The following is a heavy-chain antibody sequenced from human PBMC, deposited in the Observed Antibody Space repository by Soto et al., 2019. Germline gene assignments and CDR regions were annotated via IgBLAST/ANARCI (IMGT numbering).Heavy chain of an antibody. V-gene: IGHV4-4*02. J-gene: IGHJ4*02. D-gene: IGHD3-16*01. CDR1: GVSITRSFW. CDR3: AAKGGDNGLDH. Sequence: QVQLQESGPGLVKPSETLSLTCGVSGVSITRSFWWHWVRQSPGKGLEWLGEIYHTGSTNYNPSPXGXVXXXXXXXXXXXXXXXXXXXXXXXXXYFCAAKGGDNGLDHWGQGTRVTVSS. CDR2: IYHTGST.